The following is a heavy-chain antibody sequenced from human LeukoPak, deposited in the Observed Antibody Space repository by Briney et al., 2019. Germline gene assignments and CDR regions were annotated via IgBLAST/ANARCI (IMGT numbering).Heavy chain of an antibody. CDR1: GFTFSIYW. CDR3: ASSLVGDGRGYDAFDI. Sequence: GGSLTLSCAASGFTFSIYWMFWVRQGPGKGLVWVSRINSHGTSTNYADSVKGRFTVSSDNSKNTLYLQMNSLRVEDTAVYYCASSLVGDGRGYDAFDIWGQGTMVTVSS. D-gene: IGHD1-26*01. V-gene: IGHV3-74*01. CDR2: INSHGTST. J-gene: IGHJ3*02.